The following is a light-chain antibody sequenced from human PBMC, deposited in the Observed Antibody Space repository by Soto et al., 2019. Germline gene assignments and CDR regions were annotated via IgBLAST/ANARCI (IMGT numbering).Light chain of an antibody. V-gene: IGLV1-44*01. Sequence: QSVLTQPPSASETPGQRVTISCSGSSSNIESNTVNWYQQLPGTAPKLLIYSNNQRPSGVPDRFSGSKSGTSASLAISGLQSEDEADYYCATWDDSLNAWVFGGGTKLTVL. CDR1: SSNIESNT. J-gene: IGLJ3*02. CDR3: ATWDDSLNAWV. CDR2: SNN.